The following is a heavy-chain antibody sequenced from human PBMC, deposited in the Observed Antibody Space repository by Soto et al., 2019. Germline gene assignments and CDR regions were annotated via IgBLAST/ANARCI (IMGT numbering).Heavy chain of an antibody. CDR1: GFSVSSNY. V-gene: IGHV3-53*02. Sequence: QLVETGGGLIQPGTSLTLSCAASGFSVSSNYITWVRQAPGKGLEWVSFVYSGGATFYADSVKGRFILSRDDSQNTMYLQMNNLRAEDTAVYYCARVPGRLWGRGTLVTVAS. CDR3: ARVPGRL. J-gene: IGHJ4*02. D-gene: IGHD3-10*01. CDR2: VYSGGAT.